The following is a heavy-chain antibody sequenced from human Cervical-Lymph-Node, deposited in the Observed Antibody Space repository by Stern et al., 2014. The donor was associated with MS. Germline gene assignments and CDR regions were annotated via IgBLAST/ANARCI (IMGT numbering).Heavy chain of an antibody. V-gene: IGHV3-30*18. Sequence: QVQLVESGGGVVQPGTSLRLSCAVSGFTFSNYGMHWVRQAPGKGLEWVAVISYDADVKFYADSVKARFTISRDTPKNTMYLQLNSLKVEDTAVYFCAKKSVGTTGTTTAFDYWGQGTLVTVSS. J-gene: IGHJ4*02. CDR2: ISYDADVK. CDR1: GFTFSNYG. CDR3: AKKSVGTTGTTTAFDY. D-gene: IGHD1-1*01.